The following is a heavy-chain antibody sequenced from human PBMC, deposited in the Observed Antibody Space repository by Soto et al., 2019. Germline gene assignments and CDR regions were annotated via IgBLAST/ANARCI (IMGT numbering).Heavy chain of an antibody. CDR1: GFTFSRFE. D-gene: IGHD3-10*01. Sequence: PGGSLRLSCAASGFTFSRFELHWVRQSPGKGLEWISYISSSGSTAYYASSVEGRFTISRDNANNSVYLQMDSLRAEDTALYYCTRAAWFPYLSFYWGQGALVTVSS. J-gene: IGHJ4*02. CDR3: TRAAWFPYLSFY. CDR2: ISSSGSTA. V-gene: IGHV3-48*03.